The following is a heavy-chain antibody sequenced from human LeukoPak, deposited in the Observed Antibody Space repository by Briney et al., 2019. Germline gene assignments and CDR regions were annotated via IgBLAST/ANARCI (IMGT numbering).Heavy chain of an antibody. CDR2: IYYSGST. CDR3: AREPFITMIANDFPYYYYGMDV. D-gene: IGHD3-22*01. Sequence: SETLSLTCAVSGGSISSSSYYWGWIRQPPGKGLEWIGSIYYSGSTYYNPSLKSRVTISVDTSKNQFSLKLSSVTAADTAVYYCAREPFITMIANDFPYYYYGMDVWGQGTTVTVSS. CDR1: GGSISSSSYY. J-gene: IGHJ6*02. V-gene: IGHV4-39*07.